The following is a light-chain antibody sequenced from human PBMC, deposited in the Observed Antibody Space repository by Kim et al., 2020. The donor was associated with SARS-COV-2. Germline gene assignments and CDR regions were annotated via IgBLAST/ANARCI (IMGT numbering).Light chain of an antibody. CDR1: SNNIGDQG. CDR2: RNN. J-gene: IGLJ3*02. Sequence: LTQPPSVSQGLRQTATLTCTGNSNNIGDQGVAWLQQHQGHPPKLLSYRNNKRPSGIAERFSASRSGNAAFLTITGLQPEDEADYYCSAWEDSLKAWVFGGGTQLTVL. CDR3: SAWEDSLKAWV. V-gene: IGLV10-54*04.